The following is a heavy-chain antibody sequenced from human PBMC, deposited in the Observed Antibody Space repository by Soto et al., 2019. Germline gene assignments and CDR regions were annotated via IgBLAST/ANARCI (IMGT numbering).Heavy chain of an antibody. J-gene: IGHJ5*02. CDR2: INHSGST. Sequence: SETLSLTCAVYGGSFSGYYWTWIRQPPGTGLEWIGEINHSGSTNYNPSLKSRVTISVDTSKNQFSLKLTSVTAADTAVYYCAREEGRRHYGSGSYPHWFDPWGQGTLVTVSS. CDR3: AREEGRRHYGSGSYPHWFDP. D-gene: IGHD3-10*01. CDR1: GGSFSGYY. V-gene: IGHV4-34*01.